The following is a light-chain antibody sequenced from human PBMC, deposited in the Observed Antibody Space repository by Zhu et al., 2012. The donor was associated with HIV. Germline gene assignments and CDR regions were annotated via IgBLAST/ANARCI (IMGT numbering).Light chain of an antibody. CDR3: QQLNSYPQT. CDR1: QAISSF. Sequence: DIQLTQSPSFLSASVGDRVTITCRVSQAISSFLAWYQQKPGKAPKLLIYAASTLQSGVPSRFSGSGSGTQFTLAISSLQPEDFATYYCQQLNSYPQTFGGGTKVEIK. CDR2: AAS. J-gene: IGKJ4*01. V-gene: IGKV1-9*01.